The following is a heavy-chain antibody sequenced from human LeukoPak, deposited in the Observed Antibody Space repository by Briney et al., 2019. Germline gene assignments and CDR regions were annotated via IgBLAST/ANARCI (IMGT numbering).Heavy chain of an antibody. J-gene: IGHJ5*02. V-gene: IGHV3-74*01. CDR2: INSDGSST. Sequence: GGSLRLSCAASGFTFSSYWMHWVRQAPGKGLVWVSRINSDGSSTSYADSVKGRFTISRDNAKNSLYLQMNSLRPEDTALYYCAGKGGNRNWFDPWGQGTLVTVSS. CDR3: AGKGGNRNWFDP. D-gene: IGHD1-14*01. CDR1: GFTFSSYW.